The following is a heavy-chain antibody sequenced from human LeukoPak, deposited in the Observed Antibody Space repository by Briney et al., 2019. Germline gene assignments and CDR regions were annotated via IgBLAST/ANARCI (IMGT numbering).Heavy chain of an antibody. J-gene: IGHJ3*02. CDR3: ASASWDITVTTTDAFDI. V-gene: IGHV3-21*01. CDR1: GCTFSSYS. D-gene: IGHD1-20*01. Sequence: GGSLRLSCAASGCTFSSYSMNWVRQAPGKGLEWVSSISSSSSYIYYADSVKGRFTISRDNAKNSLYLQMNSLRAEDTAVYYCASASWDITVTTTDAFDIWGQGTMVTVSS. CDR2: ISSSSSYI.